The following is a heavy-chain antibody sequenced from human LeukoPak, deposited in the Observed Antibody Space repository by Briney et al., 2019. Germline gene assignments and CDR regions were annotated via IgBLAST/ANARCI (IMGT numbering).Heavy chain of an antibody. Sequence: GGSLRLSCAASGFTFSGFGMHWVRQAPGKGLEWVAFIQHDSGKTYYADSVKGRFTISRDNSKNTLYLQMNSVRTEDTAVYYCAKDGPSNWGSAIWGQGTLVTVSS. CDR3: AKDGPSNWGSAI. D-gene: IGHD7-27*01. CDR1: GFTFSGFG. CDR2: IQHDSGKT. J-gene: IGHJ4*02. V-gene: IGHV3-30*02.